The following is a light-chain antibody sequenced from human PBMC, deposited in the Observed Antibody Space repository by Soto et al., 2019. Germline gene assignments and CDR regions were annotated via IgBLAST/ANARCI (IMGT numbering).Light chain of an antibody. J-gene: IGKJ4*01. CDR1: HDVSRN. V-gene: IGKV1-33*01. CDR2: DAS. Sequence: DIQMTQSPSSLSASVGDRVTTACQSSHDVSRNLNWFQQQPGEAPKLLIYDASTLERGVPSRFSGSGSGTDFTLTISRLQPEDVATYYRQQYNSMLSFGGGTEVEIK. CDR3: QQYNSMLS.